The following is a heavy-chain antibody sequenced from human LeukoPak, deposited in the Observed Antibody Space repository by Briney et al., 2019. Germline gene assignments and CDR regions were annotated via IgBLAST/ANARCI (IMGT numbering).Heavy chain of an antibody. J-gene: IGHJ1*01. CDR3: AKDAGNYDFWSGYYTRYFQH. D-gene: IGHD3-3*01. Sequence: PGGSLRLSCAASGFTFSSYWMHWVRQAPGKGLEWVSAISGSGGSTYYADSVKGRFTISRDNSKNTLYLQMNSLRAEDTAVYYCAKDAGNYDFWSGYYTRYFQHWGQGTLVTVSS. V-gene: IGHV3-23*01. CDR2: ISGSGGST. CDR1: GFTFSSYW.